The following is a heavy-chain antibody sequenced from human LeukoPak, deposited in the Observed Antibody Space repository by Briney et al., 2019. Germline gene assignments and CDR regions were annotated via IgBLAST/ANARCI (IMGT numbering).Heavy chain of an antibody. J-gene: IGHJ6*03. CDR1: GITFSSYW. Sequence: GGSLRLSWAASGITFSSYWMSWVRQAPGKGLEWVASINQDGSEKYYVDSVKGRFTISRDNAKNSLYLQMNSLRAEDTAVYYCARGRTTVITQRYYYYYMDVWGKGTTVTVSS. D-gene: IGHD4-17*01. V-gene: IGHV3-7*01. CDR2: INQDGSEK. CDR3: ARGRTTVITQRYYYYYMDV.